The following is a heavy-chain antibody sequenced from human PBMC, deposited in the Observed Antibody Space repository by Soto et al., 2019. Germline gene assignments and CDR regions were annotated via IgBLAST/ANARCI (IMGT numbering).Heavy chain of an antibody. CDR1: GFTFSSYW. V-gene: IGHV3-7*01. CDR2: INQDGSEK. D-gene: IGHD2-21*01. CDR3: ARSFCGGFCYLDY. Sequence: PGGSLRLSCAASGFTFSSYWMTWVRQAPGKGLEWVANINQDGSEKYYVDSVKGRFTISRDNAKNSLYLQMSSLRAEDTDVYFCARSFCGGFCYLDYWGQGALVTVSS. J-gene: IGHJ4*02.